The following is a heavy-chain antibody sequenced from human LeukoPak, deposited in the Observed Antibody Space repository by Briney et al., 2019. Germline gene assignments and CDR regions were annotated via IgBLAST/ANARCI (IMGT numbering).Heavy chain of an antibody. CDR3: ARTGLFYYYYMDV. D-gene: IGHD3-22*01. J-gene: IGHJ6*03. CDR1: GGSFSGYY. CDR2: INHSGST. Sequence: SETLSLTCAVYGGSFSGYYWSWIRQPPGKGLEWIGEINHSGSTNYNPSLKSRVTISVDTSKNQFSLRLSSVTAADTAVYYCARTGLFYYYYMDVWGKGTTVTISS. V-gene: IGHV4-34*01.